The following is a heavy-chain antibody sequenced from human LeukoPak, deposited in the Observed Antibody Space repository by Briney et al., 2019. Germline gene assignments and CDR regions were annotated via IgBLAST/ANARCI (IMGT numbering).Heavy chain of an antibody. J-gene: IGHJ4*02. Sequence: PSEALSLTCIVSGGSIRSSSYYWGWPRHPPGKGVEWIGSLYYSGSTYYNPSLKSRVTISVDTSKNQFSLKLSSVTAADTAVYYCAAYYDFWSGYYGPQEDYWGQGTLVTVSS. D-gene: IGHD3-3*01. V-gene: IGHV4-39*01. CDR3: AAYYDFWSGYYGPQEDY. CDR1: GGSIRSSSYY. CDR2: LYYSGST.